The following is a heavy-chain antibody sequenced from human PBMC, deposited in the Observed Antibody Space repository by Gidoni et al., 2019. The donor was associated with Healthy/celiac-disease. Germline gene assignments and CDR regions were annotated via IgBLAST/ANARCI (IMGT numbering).Heavy chain of an antibody. V-gene: IGHV1-46*01. CDR3: ARVLRPFYYDSSGYYPDDAFDI. J-gene: IGHJ3*02. Sequence: QVQLVQSGAEVKKPGASVKVSCKASGYIFTSYFMHWVRQAPGHGLEWMGIINPSGGSTSYAQKFQGRVTMTRDTSTSTVYMELSSLRSEDTAVYYCARVLRPFYYDSSGYYPDDAFDIWGQGTMVTVSS. CDR2: INPSGGST. CDR1: GYIFTSYF. D-gene: IGHD3-22*01.